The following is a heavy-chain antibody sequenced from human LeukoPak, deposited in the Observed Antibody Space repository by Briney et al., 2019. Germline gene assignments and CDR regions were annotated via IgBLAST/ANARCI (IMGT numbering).Heavy chain of an antibody. CDR2: IYYTRAT. D-gene: IGHD2-15*01. J-gene: IGHJ4*02. V-gene: IGHV4-39*01. CDR3: ARYYCSGGGCYSLADY. CDR1: GDSISTSGYN. Sequence: PSETLSLTCIVSGDSISTSGYNWGWIRQSPGKGLEWMGVIYYTRATYYNPSLKSRVTISADTSKNQFSLKVSSVTAADTAVYYCARYYCSGGGCYSLADYWGQGTLVTVSS.